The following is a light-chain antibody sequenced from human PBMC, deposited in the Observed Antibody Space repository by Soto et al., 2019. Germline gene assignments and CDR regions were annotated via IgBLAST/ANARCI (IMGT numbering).Light chain of an antibody. CDR2: EGS. CDR1: RSDVGTYNL. V-gene: IGLV2-23*01. CDR3: CSYAGSSTVI. Sequence: QSALTQPASVSGSPGQSITISCTGTRSDVGTYNLVSWYQQHTGKAPKLMIYEGSKRPSGVSSRFSGSKSGNTASLTISGLQAEDEADYCCCSYAGSSTVIFGGGTKLTVL. J-gene: IGLJ2*01.